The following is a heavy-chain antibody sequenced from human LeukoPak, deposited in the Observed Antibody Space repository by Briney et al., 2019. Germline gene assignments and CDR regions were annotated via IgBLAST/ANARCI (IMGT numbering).Heavy chain of an antibody. CDR1: GYSISSGYY. CDR2: IYHSGST. V-gene: IGHV4-38-2*02. D-gene: IGHD3-16*01. J-gene: IGHJ4*02. Sequence: SSETLSLTCTVSGYSISSGYYWGWIRQPPGKGLEWIGSIYHSGSTYYNPSLKSRVTISVDTSKNQFSLKLSSVTAADTAVYYCARVGGDFKKAFDYWGQGTLVTVSS. CDR3: ARVGGDFKKAFDY.